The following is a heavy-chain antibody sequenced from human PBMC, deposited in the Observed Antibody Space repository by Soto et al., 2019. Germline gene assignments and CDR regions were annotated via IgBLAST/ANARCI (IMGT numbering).Heavy chain of an antibody. CDR2: IYWNDDK. V-gene: IGHV2-5*01. CDR3: AHANFSPGTGSYAS. CDR1: GFSLDTSGVG. Sequence: QITLKESGPTLVKPTQTLTLTCAFSGFSLDTSGVGVAWIRQPPGKALEWLALIYWNDDKRYSPSLKSRLTTSKDTSKNQMVLTLTNMDPVDTATYYCAHANFSPGTGSYASWGQGALVTVSS. J-gene: IGHJ5*02. D-gene: IGHD3-10*01.